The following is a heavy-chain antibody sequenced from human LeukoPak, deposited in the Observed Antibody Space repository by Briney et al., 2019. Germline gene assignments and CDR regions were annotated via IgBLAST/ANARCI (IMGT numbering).Heavy chain of an antibody. D-gene: IGHD6-6*01. CDR1: GFTFSSYG. Sequence: GGSLTLSCAASGFTFSSYGMHWVRQAPGKGLEWVAFIRYDGSNKYYADSVKGRFTISRDNSKNTLYLQMNGLRAEDTAVYYCAKPPRYSSSYPDYWGQGTLVTVSS. J-gene: IGHJ4*02. CDR2: IRYDGSNK. V-gene: IGHV3-30*02. CDR3: AKPPRYSSSYPDY.